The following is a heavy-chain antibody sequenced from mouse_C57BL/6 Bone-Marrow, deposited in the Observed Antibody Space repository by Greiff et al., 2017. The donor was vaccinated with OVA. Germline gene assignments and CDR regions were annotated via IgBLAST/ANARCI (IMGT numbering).Heavy chain of an antibody. CDR1: GYSFTDYN. CDR3: ARGYYGSSSRFAY. D-gene: IGHD1-1*01. Sequence: EVKLQESGPELVKPGASVKISCKASGYSFTDYNMNWVKQSNGKSLEWIGVINPNYGTTSYNQKFKGKATLTVDQSSSTAYMQLNSLTSEDSAVYYCARGYYGSSSRFAYWGQGTLVTVSA. CDR2: INPNYGTT. J-gene: IGHJ3*01. V-gene: IGHV1-39*01.